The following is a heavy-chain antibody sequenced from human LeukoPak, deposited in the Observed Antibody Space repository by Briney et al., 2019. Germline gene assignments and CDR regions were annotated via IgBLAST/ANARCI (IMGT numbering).Heavy chain of an antibody. Sequence: GASVKVSCKASGYTFTSYGINWVRQAPGEGLEWMGWISSYDGSTNYAQKFQDRVTVTTDTSTSTVYMELRGLRSDDTAVYYCARARLPNAYFDYWGQGTPVTVSS. CDR1: GYTFTSYG. V-gene: IGHV1-18*01. D-gene: IGHD2-21*01. J-gene: IGHJ4*02. CDR3: ARARLPNAYFDY. CDR2: ISSYDGST.